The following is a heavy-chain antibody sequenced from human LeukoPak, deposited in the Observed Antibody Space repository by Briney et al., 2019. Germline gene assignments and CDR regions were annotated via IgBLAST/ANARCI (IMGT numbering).Heavy chain of an antibody. Sequence: PGGSLKLSCAASGFTFSGSAMHWVRQASGKGLEWVGRIRSKANSYATAYAAPVKGRFTISRDDSKNTAYLQMNSLKTEDTAVYYCTTTVTTPPFDYWGQGTLVTVSS. V-gene: IGHV3-73*01. J-gene: IGHJ4*02. CDR1: GFTFSGSA. CDR3: TTTVTTPPFDY. CDR2: IRSKANSYAT. D-gene: IGHD4-17*01.